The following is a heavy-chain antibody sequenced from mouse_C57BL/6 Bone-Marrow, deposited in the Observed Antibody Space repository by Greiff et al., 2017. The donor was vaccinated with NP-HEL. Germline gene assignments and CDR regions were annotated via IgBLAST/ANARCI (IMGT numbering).Heavy chain of an antibody. V-gene: IGHV5-6*01. CDR3: ASPYDYDVAWFAY. Sequence: EVQGVESGGDLVKPGGSLKLSCAASGFTFSSYGMSWVRQTPDKRLEWVATISSGGSYTYYPDSVKGRFPISRDNAKNTLYLQMSSLKSEDTAMYYCASPYDYDVAWFAYGGQGTLVTVSA. D-gene: IGHD2-4*01. J-gene: IGHJ3*01. CDR1: GFTFSSYG. CDR2: ISSGGSYT.